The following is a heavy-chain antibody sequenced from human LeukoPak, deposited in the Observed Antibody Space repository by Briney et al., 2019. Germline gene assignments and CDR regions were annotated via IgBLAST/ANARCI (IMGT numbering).Heavy chain of an antibody. CDR3: ARDQVKGYFDY. CDR1: GXSISSYY. CDR2: IYYSGST. D-gene: IGHD2-21*01. Sequence: SETLSLTWTVSGXSISSYYRSWIRQPPGKGLEWIGYIYYSGSTNYNPSLKSRVTISVDTSKNQFSLKLSSVTAADTAVYYCARDQVKGYFDYWGQGTLVTVSS. J-gene: IGHJ4*02. V-gene: IGHV4-59*01.